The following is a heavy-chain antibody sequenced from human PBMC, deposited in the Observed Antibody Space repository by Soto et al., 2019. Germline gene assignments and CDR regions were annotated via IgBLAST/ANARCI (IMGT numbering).Heavy chain of an antibody. D-gene: IGHD2-15*01. CDR2: ISYDGSNK. J-gene: IGHJ4*02. CDR3: AKDRGVVVVAVPGV. CDR1: GFTFSSYG. V-gene: IGHV3-30*18. Sequence: QVQLVESGGGVVQPGRSLRLSCAASGFTFSSYGMHWVRQAPGKGLEWVAVISYDGSNKYYADSVKGRFTISRDNSKNTLYLQMNSMRAEDTAVYYCAKDRGVVVVAVPGVWVQGTLVTVSS.